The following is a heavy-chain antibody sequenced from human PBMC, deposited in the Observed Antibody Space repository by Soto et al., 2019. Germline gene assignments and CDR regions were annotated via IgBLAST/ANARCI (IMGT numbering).Heavy chain of an antibody. Sequence: QVQLVQSGAEVKKPGSSVKVSCKASGGTFSSYAISWVRQAPGQGLEWMGGIIPIFGTANYAKKFQGRVTLTADESTSTAYVELSSLRSEDTAVYYCAGVGGNKGYFDYWGQGTLVTVSS. CDR2: IIPIFGTA. V-gene: IGHV1-69*01. D-gene: IGHD3-16*01. CDR1: GGTFSSYA. J-gene: IGHJ4*02. CDR3: AGVGGNKGYFDY.